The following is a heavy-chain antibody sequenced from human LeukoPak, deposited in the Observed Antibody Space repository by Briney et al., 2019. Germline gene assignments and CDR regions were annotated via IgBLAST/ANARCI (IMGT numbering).Heavy chain of an antibody. D-gene: IGHD5-24*01. CDR1: GGSISSYS. J-gene: IGHJ4*02. V-gene: IGHV4-59*01. Sequence: PSETLSLTCTVSGGSISSYSWSWIRQPPGKGLEWIGYIYYSGSTNQNPSLKSRVTISVDTSKDQVSLKLSSVTAADTALYYCARDRGDGYKNDWYYFDYWGQGTLVTVSS. CDR3: ARDRGDGYKNDWYYFDY. CDR2: IYYSGST.